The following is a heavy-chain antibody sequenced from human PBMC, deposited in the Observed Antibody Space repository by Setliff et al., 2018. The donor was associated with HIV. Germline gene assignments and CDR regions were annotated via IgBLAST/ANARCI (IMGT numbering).Heavy chain of an antibody. J-gene: IGHJ6*02. CDR3: ARRGDFFYYAMDV. Sequence: PSETLSLTCTVSGGSISNSRYYWSWIRQPPGKGLEWIGSIYYSGSTYYNPSLKSRVTISVDRSKNQFSLKLSSVTAADTAVYYCARRGDFFYYAMDVWGQGTTVTVSS. CDR2: IYYSGST. V-gene: IGHV4-39*07. CDR1: GGSISNSRYY.